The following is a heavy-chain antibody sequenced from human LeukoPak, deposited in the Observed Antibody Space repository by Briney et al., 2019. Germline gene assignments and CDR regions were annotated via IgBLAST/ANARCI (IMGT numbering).Heavy chain of an antibody. CDR2: ISSDNTYI. V-gene: IGHV3-21*01. J-gene: IGHJ3*02. CDR1: GFTFIHSN. CDR3: ARDFPDYGDDHDAFDI. D-gene: IGHD4-17*01. Sequence: GGSLRLSCAASGFTFIHSNMDWVRQAPGKGLEWVSSISSDNTYIFYADSVKGRFTISRDNAKNSLYLQMNSLRAEDTAVYYCARDFPDYGDDHDAFDIWGQGTMATVSS.